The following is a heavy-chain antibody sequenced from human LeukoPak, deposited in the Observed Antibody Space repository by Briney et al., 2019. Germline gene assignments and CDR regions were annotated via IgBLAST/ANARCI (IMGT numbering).Heavy chain of an antibody. CDR1: GFTFDDYA. D-gene: IGHD3-10*01. CDR2: ISWNSGSI. J-gene: IGHJ6*02. V-gene: IGHV3-9*01. Sequence: PPGRSLRLSCAASGFTFDDYAMHWVRQAPGKGLEWVSGISWNSGSIGYADSVKGRFTISRDNAKNSLYLHMNSLRAEDTALYYCAKDISYYGSGSDYGMDVWGQGTTVTVSS. CDR3: AKDISYYGSGSDYGMDV.